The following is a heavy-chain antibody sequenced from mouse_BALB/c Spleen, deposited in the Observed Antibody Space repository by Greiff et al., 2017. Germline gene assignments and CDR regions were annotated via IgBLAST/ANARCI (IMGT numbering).Heavy chain of an antibody. V-gene: IGHV5-6*01. Sequence: EVQLVESGGDLVKPGGSLKLSCAASGFTFSSYGMSWVRQTPDKRLEWVATISSGGSYTYYPDSVKGRFTISRDNAKNTLYLQMSSLKSEDTAMYYCARRGTTVPNWYFDVWGAGTTVTVSS. J-gene: IGHJ1*01. CDR3: ARRGTTVPNWYFDV. CDR1: GFTFSSYG. CDR2: ISSGGSYT. D-gene: IGHD1-1*01.